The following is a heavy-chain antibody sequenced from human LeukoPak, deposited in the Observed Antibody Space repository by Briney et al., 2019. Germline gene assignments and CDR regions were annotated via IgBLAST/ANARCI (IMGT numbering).Heavy chain of an antibody. Sequence: GGSLRLSCAASGFTFNTYTMNWVRQAPGKGLEWVSYISGSSGIIDYADSVRGRLTISRDNSRSTLYLQMNSLRPEDTAIYYCAREGYYGSGSPPSLYFDYWGQGTLVTVSS. V-gene: IGHV3-48*01. CDR3: AREGYYGSGSPPSLYFDY. D-gene: IGHD3-10*01. J-gene: IGHJ4*02. CDR2: ISGSSGII. CDR1: GFTFNTYT.